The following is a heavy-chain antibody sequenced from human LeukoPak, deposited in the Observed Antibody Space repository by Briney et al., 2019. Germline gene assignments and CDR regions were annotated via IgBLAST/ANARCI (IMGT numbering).Heavy chain of an antibody. D-gene: IGHD1-26*01. CDR2: IIPILGIA. CDR1: GYTFTGYY. Sequence: SVKVSCKASGYTFTGYYMHWVRQAPGQGLEWMGRIIPILGIANYAQKFQGRVTITADKSTSTAYMELSSLRSEDTAVYYCARAEYSGSYAYWGQGTLVTVSS. CDR3: ARAEYSGSYAY. J-gene: IGHJ4*02. V-gene: IGHV1-69*04.